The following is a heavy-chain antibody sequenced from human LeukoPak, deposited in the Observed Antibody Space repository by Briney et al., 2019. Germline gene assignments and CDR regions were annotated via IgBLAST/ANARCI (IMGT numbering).Heavy chain of an antibody. CDR3: ARDMVTKSSLTRKDIVVAVAATN. Sequence: GGSLRLSCAATGFTFSSYSMNWVRQAPGKGLEWVSSISSSSSYIYYADSVKGRFTISRDNAKNSLYLQMNSLRAEDTAVYYCARDMVTKSSLTRKDIVVAVAATNWGQGTLVTVSS. D-gene: IGHD2-15*01. V-gene: IGHV3-21*01. CDR2: ISSSSSYI. J-gene: IGHJ4*02. CDR1: GFTFSSYS.